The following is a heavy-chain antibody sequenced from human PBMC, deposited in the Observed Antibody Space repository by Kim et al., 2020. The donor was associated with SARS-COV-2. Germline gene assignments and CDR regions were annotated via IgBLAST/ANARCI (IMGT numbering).Heavy chain of an antibody. Sequence: SETLSLTCAVYGGSFSGYYWSWIRQPPGKGLEWIGEINHSGSTNYNPSLKSRVTISVDTYKNQFSLKLSSVTAADTAVYYCARSLYYGSGSYYNRGYYYYGMDVWGQGTTVTVSS. J-gene: IGHJ6*02. CDR2: INHSGST. CDR1: GGSFSGYY. CDR3: ARSLYYGSGSYYNRGYYYYGMDV. D-gene: IGHD3-10*01. V-gene: IGHV4-34*01.